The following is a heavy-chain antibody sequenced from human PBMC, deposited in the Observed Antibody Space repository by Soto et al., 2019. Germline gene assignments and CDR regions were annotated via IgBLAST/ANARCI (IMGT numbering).Heavy chain of an antibody. CDR2: ISRNSGSI. Sequence: PGGSLRLSCAASGFTFDDYAMHWVRQAPGKGLEWVSGISRNSGSIGYADSVKGRFTISRDNAKNSLYLQMNSLRAEDTALYYCAKALPYYYDSSGYRTYYYGMDVWGQGTTVTVSS. D-gene: IGHD3-22*01. CDR1: GFTFDDYA. CDR3: AKALPYYYDSSGYRTYYYGMDV. J-gene: IGHJ6*02. V-gene: IGHV3-9*01.